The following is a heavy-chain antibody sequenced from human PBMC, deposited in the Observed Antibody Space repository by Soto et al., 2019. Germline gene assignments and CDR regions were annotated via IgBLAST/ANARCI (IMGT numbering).Heavy chain of an antibody. J-gene: IGHJ4*02. V-gene: IGHV4-39*01. CDR3: ARPPQTGVVAPFDN. CDR2: VYYSGLT. Sequence: KTSETLSLTCTVSGGSISNIGYYWCWVRQSQGKGLEWIGNVYYSGLTYYNPSLKSRVSISIDTSKNQFSLRLSSVTAADTAVYYCARPPQTGVVAPFDNWGQGTLVTVSS. CDR1: GGSISNIGYY. D-gene: IGHD2-15*01.